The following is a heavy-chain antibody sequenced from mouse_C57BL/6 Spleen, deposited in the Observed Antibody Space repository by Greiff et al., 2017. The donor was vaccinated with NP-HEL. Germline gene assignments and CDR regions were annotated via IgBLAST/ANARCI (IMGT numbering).Heavy chain of an antibody. V-gene: IGHV5-9*01. D-gene: IGHD2-3*01. J-gene: IGHJ2*01. CDR3: ARHRYDGYSTGVYFDY. Sequence: EVKLVESGGGLVKPGGSLKLSCAASGFTFSSYTMSWVRQTPEKRLEWVATISGGGGNTYYPDSVKGRFTLSSANAKNTLYLQMSSLRSEDTALYYCARHRYDGYSTGVYFDYWGQGTTLTVSS. CDR2: ISGGGGNT. CDR1: GFTFSSYT.